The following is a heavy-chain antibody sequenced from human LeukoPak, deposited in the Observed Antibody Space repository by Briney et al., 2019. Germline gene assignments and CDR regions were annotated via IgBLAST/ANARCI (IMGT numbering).Heavy chain of an antibody. CDR3: ARGLEVRARVGYHYYMDV. CDR2: IYTSEST. J-gene: IGHJ6*03. V-gene: IGHV4-59*10. CDR1: GGSITIYY. Sequence: PSETLSLTCAVYGGSITIYYWSWIRQPAGKGLEWIGRIYTSESTNYNPSLKSRVTMSVDTSKNQFSLKLSSVTAADTAVYFCARGLEVRARVGYHYYMDVWGKGTTVTVSS. D-gene: IGHD1-26*01.